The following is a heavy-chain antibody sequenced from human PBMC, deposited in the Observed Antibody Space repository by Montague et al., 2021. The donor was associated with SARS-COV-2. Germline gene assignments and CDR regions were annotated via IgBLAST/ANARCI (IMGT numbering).Heavy chain of an antibody. D-gene: IGHD3-10*01. Sequence: ETLSLTCDFSDGSVSAYFWSWVRQLPGKGLEWIGQVDRSGTAHYSPSLQSRLTLSVDTSNNQVSLNLTSVTATDTATYYCARGRDSGTYFGTKYYFQYGLDVWGQGPTVTVSS. CDR3: ARGRDSGTYFGTKYYFQYGLDV. V-gene: IGHV4-34*01. CDR2: VDRSGTA. J-gene: IGHJ6*02. CDR1: DGSVSAYF.